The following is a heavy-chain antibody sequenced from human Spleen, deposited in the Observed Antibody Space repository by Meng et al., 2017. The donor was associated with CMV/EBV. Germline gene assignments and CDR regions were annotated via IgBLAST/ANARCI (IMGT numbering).Heavy chain of an antibody. J-gene: IGHJ4*02. CDR2: ISAYNGYT. CDR1: AYTFSNCP. V-gene: IGHV1-18*01. D-gene: IGHD3-10*01. CDR3: ARAEGGLWFGELSRFAY. Sequence: ASVKVSCKASAYTFSNCPITWVRQAPRQGLEWVRWISAYNGYTDYAQMLQGRVTMTADTSTSTAYMALRSLRSDDTAVYYCARAEGGLWFGELSRFAYWGQGTLVTVSS.